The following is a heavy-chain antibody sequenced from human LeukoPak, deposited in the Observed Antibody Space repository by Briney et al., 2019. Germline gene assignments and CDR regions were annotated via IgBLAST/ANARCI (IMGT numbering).Heavy chain of an antibody. CDR2: ISSNGGST. D-gene: IGHD4/OR15-4a*01. CDR3: ARVGCSDYGSPFDY. J-gene: IGHJ4*02. Sequence: QPAGSLRLSCAASGFTFSSYAMHWVRQAPGKGLEWVSAISSNGGSTYYANSVKGRFTISRDNSKNTLYLQMGSLRAEDMAVYYCARVGCSDYGSPFDYWGQGTLVTVSS. V-gene: IGHV3-64*01. CDR1: GFTFSSYA.